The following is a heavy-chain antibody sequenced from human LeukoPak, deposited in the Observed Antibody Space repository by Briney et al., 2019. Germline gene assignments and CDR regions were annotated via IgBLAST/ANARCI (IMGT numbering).Heavy chain of an antibody. D-gene: IGHD1-26*01. CDR3: ATTQGASGSYWPSYYYYMDV. V-gene: IGHV4-59*01. CDR2: IYYSGST. J-gene: IGHJ6*03. Sequence: PSETLSLTCTVSGGSISSYYWSWIRQHPGKGLEWIGYIYYSGSTNYNPSLKSRVTISVDTSKNQFSLKLSSVTAADTAVYYCATTQGASGSYWPSYYYYMDVWGKGTTVTVSS. CDR1: GGSISSYY.